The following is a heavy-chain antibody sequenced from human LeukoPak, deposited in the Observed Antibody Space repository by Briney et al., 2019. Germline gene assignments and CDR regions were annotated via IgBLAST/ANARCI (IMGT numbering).Heavy chain of an antibody. CDR2: IHPSTGNP. CDR3: ARAFQSLGGLSLPDF. J-gene: IGHJ4*02. CDR1: GYTFTSYH. V-gene: IGHV7-4-1*02. D-gene: IGHD3-16*02. Sequence: ASVKVSCKASGYTFTSYHITWVRQAPGQGLEWMGWIHPSTGNPTYAQGFTGRFVFSLDTSVSTTYLQIRGLKAEDTAVYYCARAFQSLGGLSLPDFWGQGTLVTVSS.